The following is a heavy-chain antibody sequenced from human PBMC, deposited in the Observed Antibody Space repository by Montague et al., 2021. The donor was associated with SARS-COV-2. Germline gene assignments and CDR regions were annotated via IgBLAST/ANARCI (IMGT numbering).Heavy chain of an antibody. CDR1: GYTFTSYG. J-gene: IGHJ6*02. V-gene: IGHV1-18*04. CDR2: FSAYNGNT. Sequence: SVKVSCKASGYTFTSYGFTWVRQAPGQGLEWMGWFSAYNGNTNYAQKFQGRVNMTTDTSTSTAYMELRSLRSDDTAVYFCARWADYYGSGSYYNFDYYAMDVWGQGTTVIVSS. D-gene: IGHD3-10*01. CDR3: ARWADYYGSGSYYNFDYYAMDV.